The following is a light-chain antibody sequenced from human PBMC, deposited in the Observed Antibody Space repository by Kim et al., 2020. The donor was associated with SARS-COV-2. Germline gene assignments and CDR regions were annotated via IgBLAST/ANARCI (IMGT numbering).Light chain of an antibody. CDR3: QQVNTYPYT. V-gene: IGKV1-9*01. Sequence: DIQLTQSPSFLSAAEGDRVTITCRAGQDISSHLAWYQQQPGKAPKLLIYLASTLQSGVPSRFSGSGSVTDFTLTISSLQPEDFATYYCQQVNTYPYTFGGGTKVEIK. CDR1: QDISSH. J-gene: IGKJ4*01. CDR2: LAS.